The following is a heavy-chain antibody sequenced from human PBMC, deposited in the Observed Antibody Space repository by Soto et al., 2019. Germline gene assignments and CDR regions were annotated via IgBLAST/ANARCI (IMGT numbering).Heavy chain of an antibody. CDR1: GGSFSGYY. D-gene: IGHD6-19*01. V-gene: IGHV4-34*01. CDR3: AGRIAVAGTGSGVEL. Sequence: SESLSLTCAVYGGSFSGYYWSWIRQPPGKGLEWIGEINHSGGTNYNPHLKSRVKLSVDTSKNQFPLKLRSVTAAATAVYYCAGRIAVAGTGSGVELWGQGTTVT. CDR2: INHSGGT. J-gene: IGHJ6*02.